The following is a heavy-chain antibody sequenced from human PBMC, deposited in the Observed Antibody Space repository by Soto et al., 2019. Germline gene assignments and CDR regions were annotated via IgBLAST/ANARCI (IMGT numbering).Heavy chain of an antibody. D-gene: IGHD6-13*01. Sequence: PGGSLRLSCAASGFTFSSYWMSWVRQAPGKGLEWVANIKQDGSEKYYVDSVKGRFTISRDNAKNSLYLQMNSLRAEDTAVYYCARDIAAAALYFDYWGQGTLVTVSS. CDR3: ARDIAAAALYFDY. CDR2: IKQDGSEK. CDR1: GFTFSSYW. J-gene: IGHJ4*02. V-gene: IGHV3-7*03.